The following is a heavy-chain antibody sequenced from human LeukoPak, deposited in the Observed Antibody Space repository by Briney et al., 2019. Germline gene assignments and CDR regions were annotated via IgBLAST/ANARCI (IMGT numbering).Heavy chain of an antibody. CDR2: VNHRGGT. Sequence: SETLSLTCAVYGGSFNEYYWSWVRQPPGKRLEWIGEVNHRGGTHYNPSLQSRVTVSADTWKSQFSLRMISVTAADTAIYFCARERKLERAARKMVAFDMWGQGTMVTVSS. CDR1: GGSFNEYY. D-gene: IGHD2-15*01. V-gene: IGHV4-34*01. CDR3: ARERKLERAARKMVAFDM. J-gene: IGHJ3*02.